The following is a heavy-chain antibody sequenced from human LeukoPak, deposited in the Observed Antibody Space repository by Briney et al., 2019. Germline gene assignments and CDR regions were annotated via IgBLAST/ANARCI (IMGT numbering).Heavy chain of an antibody. J-gene: IGHJ4*02. CDR2: ISSSSSTI. D-gene: IGHD6-6*01. V-gene: IGHV3-48*01. Sequence: GGSLRLSCAASGFTFSSYSMNWVRQAPGKGLEWVSYISSSSSTIYYADSVKGRFTISRDNSKNTLYPQMNSLRAEDTAVYYCARDKYSSSSYYFDYWGQGTLVTVSS. CDR1: GFTFSSYS. CDR3: ARDKYSSSSYYFDY.